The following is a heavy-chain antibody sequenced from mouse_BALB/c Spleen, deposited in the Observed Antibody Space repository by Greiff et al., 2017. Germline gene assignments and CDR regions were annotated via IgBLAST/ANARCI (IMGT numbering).Heavy chain of an antibody. CDR2: ISSGSSTI. CDR1: GFTFSSFG. CDR3: ARRTTMITTVYYAMDY. V-gene: IGHV5-17*02. J-gene: IGHJ4*01. D-gene: IGHD2-4*01. Sequence: EVQRVESGGGLVQPGGSRKLSCAASGFTFSSFGMHWVRQAPEKGLEWVAYISSGSSTIYYADTVKGRFTISRDNPKNTLFLQMTSLRSEDTAMYYCARRTTMITTVYYAMDYWGQGTSVTVSS.